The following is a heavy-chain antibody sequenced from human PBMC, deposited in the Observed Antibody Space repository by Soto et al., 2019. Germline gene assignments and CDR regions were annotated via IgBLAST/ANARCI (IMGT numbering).Heavy chain of an antibody. J-gene: IGHJ5*02. CDR3: ARSRRYLSFAP. CDR1: GGSISSSSYY. Sequence: SETLSLTCTVSGGSISSSSYYWGWIRQPPGKGLEWIGSIYYSGSTYYNPSLKSRVTISVDTSKNQFSLKLSSVTAADTAVYYCARSRRYLSFAPWGQRNLVIVSS. V-gene: IGHV4-39*01. D-gene: IGHD3-9*01. CDR2: IYYSGST.